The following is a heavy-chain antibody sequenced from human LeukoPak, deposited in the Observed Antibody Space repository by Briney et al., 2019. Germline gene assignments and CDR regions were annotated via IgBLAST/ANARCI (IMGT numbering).Heavy chain of an antibody. J-gene: IGHJ4*02. CDR2: INPNSGCT. Sequence: RXAPXQGVEWMGWINPNSGCTNYAQKFQGRVTMTRDTSISTAYMELSRLRSDDTAVYYCARDLNWGFDYWGQGTLVTVSS. V-gene: IGHV1-2*02. CDR3: ARDLNWGFDY. D-gene: IGHD7-27*01.